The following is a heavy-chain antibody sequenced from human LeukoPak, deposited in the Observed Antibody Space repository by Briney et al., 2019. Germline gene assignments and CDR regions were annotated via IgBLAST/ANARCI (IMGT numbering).Heavy chain of an antibody. Sequence: SQTLSLTCTVSGGSISSGGYYWNWIRQHPGKGLEWIGYICYSGSTCYNPSLQSRVTISVDTSKNQFSLKLRSVAAADTAVYYCASAYCTTTYCYIDYWGQGTLVTVSS. V-gene: IGHV4-31*03. J-gene: IGHJ4*02. CDR1: GGSISSGGYY. D-gene: IGHD2-2*02. CDR2: ICYSGST. CDR3: ASAYCTTTYCYIDY.